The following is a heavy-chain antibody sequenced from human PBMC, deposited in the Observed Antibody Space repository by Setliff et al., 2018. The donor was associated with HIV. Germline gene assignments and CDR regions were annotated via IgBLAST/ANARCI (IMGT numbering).Heavy chain of an antibody. V-gene: IGHV4-39*07. CDR2: IAYSGST. J-gene: IGHJ3*01. Sequence: SETLSLTCNVSGDSIKSSTYHWGWIRQSSGKGLEWIGSIAYSGSTSYSPSLKSRVTISVDTSNNQFSLRLRSVTAADTAVYYCARLKPPYCSSSSCYGGAFDVWGQGTMVTVSS. CDR1: GDSIKSSTYH. CDR3: ARLKPPYCSSSSCYGGAFDV. D-gene: IGHD2-2*01.